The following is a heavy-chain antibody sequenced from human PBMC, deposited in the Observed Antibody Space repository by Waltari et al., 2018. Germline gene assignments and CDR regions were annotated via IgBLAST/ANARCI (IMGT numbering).Heavy chain of an antibody. CDR2: IYYSGST. CDR3: ARHGVDTAMAFDY. CDR1: DGSISSRSYY. D-gene: IGHD5-18*01. V-gene: IGHV4-39*01. J-gene: IGHJ4*02. Sequence: QLQLQASSPGLVKPSATLSLTCTVSDGSISSRSYYFVWIRQPPGKGLEWIGSIYYSGSTYDNPSLKSRVTRYVDTSKNQFYLKLSSVTAADTAVYYCARHGVDTAMAFDYWGQGTLVTVSS.